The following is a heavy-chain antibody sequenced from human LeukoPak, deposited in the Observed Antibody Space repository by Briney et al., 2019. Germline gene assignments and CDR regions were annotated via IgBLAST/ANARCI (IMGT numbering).Heavy chain of an antibody. D-gene: IGHD3-10*01. CDR3: ARHMVRGVMRGSNLDY. Sequence: SVKVSCKASGGTFSSYAISWVRQAPGQGLEWMGGIIPIFGTANYAQRFQGRVTITADESTSTAYMELSSLRSEDTAVYYCARHMVRGVMRGSNLDYWGQGTLVTVSS. V-gene: IGHV1-69*13. CDR2: IIPIFGTA. CDR1: GGTFSSYA. J-gene: IGHJ4*02.